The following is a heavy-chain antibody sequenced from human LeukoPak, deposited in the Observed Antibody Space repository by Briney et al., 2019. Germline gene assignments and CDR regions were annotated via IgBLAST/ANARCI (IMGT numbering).Heavy chain of an antibody. J-gene: IGHJ5*02. V-gene: IGHV3-74*01. D-gene: IGHD3-16*01. Sequence: GGSLRLSCAASGFTFSNYWMHWVRQAPGKGLVWVSRINSDGINTSYADSVKGRFTISRDNAKNTLNLQMNSLRAEDTAVYYCARGLGGRGKNWFDPWGQGTLVTVSS. CDR2: INSDGINT. CDR3: ARGLGGRGKNWFDP. CDR1: GFTFSNYW.